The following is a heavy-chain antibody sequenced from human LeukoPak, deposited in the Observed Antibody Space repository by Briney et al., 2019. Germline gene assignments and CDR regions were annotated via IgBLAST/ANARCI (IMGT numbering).Heavy chain of an antibody. V-gene: IGHV4-34*01. CDR3: ARDGLLGYYYMDV. CDR2: INHSGST. J-gene: IGHJ6*03. D-gene: IGHD2-21*01. CDR1: GGSFSGYY. Sequence: SETLSLTCAVYGGSFSGYYWSWIRQPPGKGLEWIGEINHSGSTYYNPSLKSRVTTSVDTSKNQFSLKLSSVTAADTAVYYCARDGLLGYYYMDVWGKGTTVTVSS.